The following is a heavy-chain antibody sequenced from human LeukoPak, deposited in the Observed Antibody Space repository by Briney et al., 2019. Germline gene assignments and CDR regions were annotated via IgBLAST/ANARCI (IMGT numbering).Heavy chain of an antibody. D-gene: IGHD4-23*01. CDR1: GFTFSSYA. J-gene: IGHJ4*02. V-gene: IGHV3-23*01. Sequence: PGGSLRLSCAASGFTFSSYAMTWVRQASGKGLEWVSATSRSGGSTYYADSVKGRFTISRDSSKNTLYLQMNSLRAEDTAVYYCAKGIQWELPIDYWGQGTLVTVSS. CDR2: TSRSGGST. CDR3: AKGIQWELPIDY.